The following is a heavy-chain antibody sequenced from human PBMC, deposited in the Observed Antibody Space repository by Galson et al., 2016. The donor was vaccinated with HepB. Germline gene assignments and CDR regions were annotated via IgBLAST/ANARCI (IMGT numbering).Heavy chain of an antibody. CDR3: ARVGAYVWGTYRSPRAFEI. Sequence: SVKVSCKASRGTFSSYTISWVRQAPGQGLEWMGGIIPISRTVKYAQTFQGRVTITADESTNTAYMELSSLRSEDTALYYRARVGAYVWGTYRSPRAFEIWGQGTMVTVS. J-gene: IGHJ3*02. V-gene: IGHV1-69*13. CDR1: RGTFSSYT. CDR2: IIPISRTV. D-gene: IGHD3-16*02.